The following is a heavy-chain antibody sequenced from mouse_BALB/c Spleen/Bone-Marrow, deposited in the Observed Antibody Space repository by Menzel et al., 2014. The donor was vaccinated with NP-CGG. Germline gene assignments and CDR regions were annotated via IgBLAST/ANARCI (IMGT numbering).Heavy chain of an antibody. J-gene: IGHJ3*01. D-gene: IGHD4-1*01. CDR2: IYPGDGDT. V-gene: IGHV1-82*01. CDR3: ARGRDWDAWFAY. Sequence: QVQLQQSGPELVKPGASVKISCKASGYAFSSSWMNWVKQRPGQGLEWIGRIYPGDGDTNYNGKFKGKATLTADKSSSTAYVQLSSLTSVDSAVYFCARGRDWDAWFAYWGQGTLVTVSA. CDR1: GYAFSSSW.